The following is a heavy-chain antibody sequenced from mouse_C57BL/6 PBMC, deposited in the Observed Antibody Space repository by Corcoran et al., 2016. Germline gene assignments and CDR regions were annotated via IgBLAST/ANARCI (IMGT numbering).Heavy chain of an antibody. Sequence: EVQLQQSGPELVKPGASVKISCKASGYTFTDYYMNWVKQSHGKSLEWIGDINPNNGGTSYNQKFKGKATLTVDKSSSTAYMELRSLTSEDSAVYYGARPTMVTKAWFAYWGQGTLVTVSA. CDR2: INPNNGGT. J-gene: IGHJ3*01. CDR1: GYTFTDYY. V-gene: IGHV1-26*01. D-gene: IGHD2-2*01. CDR3: ARPTMVTKAWFAY.